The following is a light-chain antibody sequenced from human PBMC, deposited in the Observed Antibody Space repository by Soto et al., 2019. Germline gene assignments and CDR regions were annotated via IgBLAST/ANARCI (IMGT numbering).Light chain of an antibody. CDR2: GTS. CDR1: HSFSSSH. J-gene: IGKJ4*01. CDR3: QRFGTSPFLT. V-gene: IGKV3-20*01. Sequence: EIVLTQSPGTLSLSPGETVTLSCRASHSFSSSHLAWYQQTPGQAPRLLIYGTSTRATGIPERFRGSGSGTDFTLTIDRLEPEDFAVYYCQRFGTSPFLTFGGGTRLE.